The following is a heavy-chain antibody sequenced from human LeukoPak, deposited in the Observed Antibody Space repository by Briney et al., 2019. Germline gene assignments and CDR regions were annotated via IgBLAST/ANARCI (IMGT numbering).Heavy chain of an antibody. CDR1: GYTFSGYF. V-gene: IGHV1-2*02. J-gene: IGHJ4*02. Sequence: ASVKVSCKTSGYTFSGYFLHWVRQAPGQGLEWMGWINPNSGGTNYAQKFQGRVTMTRDTSITTAYMELNGLRSDDTAVDYCAREGRAFGPHKLAGFDYWGQGTLVTVSS. CDR3: AREGRAFGPHKLAGFDY. CDR2: INPNSGGT. D-gene: IGHD3-16*01.